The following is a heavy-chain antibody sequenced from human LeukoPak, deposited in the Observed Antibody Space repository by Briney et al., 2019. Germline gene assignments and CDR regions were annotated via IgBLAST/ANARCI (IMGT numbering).Heavy chain of an antibody. CDR2: INPNSGGT. V-gene: IGHV1-2*02. J-gene: IGHJ4*02. CDR1: GYTFTGYY. Sequence: ASVKVSCKASGYTFTGYYMHWVRQAPGQGLEWMGWINPNSGGTNYAQKFQGRVTMTRDTSISTAYMELSRLRSDDTAVYYCARDHCSSTSCYSFDYWGQGTLVTVSS. CDR3: ARDHCSSTSCYSFDY. D-gene: IGHD2-2*01.